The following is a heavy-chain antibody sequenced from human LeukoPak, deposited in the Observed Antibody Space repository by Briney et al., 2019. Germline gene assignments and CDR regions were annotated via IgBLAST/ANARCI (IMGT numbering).Heavy chain of an antibody. J-gene: IGHJ4*02. Sequence: PGGSLRLSCVASGFTFSSFSMHWVRQAPGKGLEWVSSISSSSSSYIYYADSVKGRFTISRDNAKNSLYLQMNSLRAEDTAVYYCARAYSSSSGVDYWGQGTLVTVSS. CDR3: ARAYSSSSGVDY. CDR1: GFTFSSFS. V-gene: IGHV3-21*01. D-gene: IGHD6-6*01. CDR2: ISSSSSSYI.